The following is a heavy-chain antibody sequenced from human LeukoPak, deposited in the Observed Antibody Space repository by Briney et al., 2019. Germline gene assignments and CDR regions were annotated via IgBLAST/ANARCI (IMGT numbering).Heavy chain of an antibody. J-gene: IGHJ4*02. V-gene: IGHV4-59*01. CDR3: ARVGYDYVWGSYRLPYFDY. Sequence: SETLSLTCTVSGGSISSYYWSWMRQSPGKGLEWIGYIYYSGSTNYNPSLKSRVTISVDTSKNQFSLKLSSVTAADTAVYYCARVGYDYVWGSYRLPYFDYWGQGTLVTVSS. CDR1: GGSISSYY. CDR2: IYYSGST. D-gene: IGHD3-16*02.